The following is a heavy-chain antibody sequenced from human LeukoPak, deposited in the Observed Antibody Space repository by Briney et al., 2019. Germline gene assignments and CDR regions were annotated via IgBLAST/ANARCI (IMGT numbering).Heavy chain of an antibody. Sequence: PGRSLRLSCAASGFTFSSYGMHWVRQAPGKGLEWVAVISYDGSNKYYADSVKGRFTISRDNSKNTLYPQMNSLRAEDTAVYYCAKDLLSIGPIDYWGQGTLVTVSS. J-gene: IGHJ4*02. V-gene: IGHV3-30*18. CDR1: GFTFSSYG. D-gene: IGHD5/OR15-5a*01. CDR2: ISYDGSNK. CDR3: AKDLLSIGPIDY.